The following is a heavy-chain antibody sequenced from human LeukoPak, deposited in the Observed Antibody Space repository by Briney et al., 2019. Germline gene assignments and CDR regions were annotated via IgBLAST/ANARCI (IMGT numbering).Heavy chain of an antibody. V-gene: IGHV3-7*01. J-gene: IGHJ2*01. CDR3: ARGQNYYDSSGYYFPGDL. Sequence: GGSLRLSCEGSGFSFSSYWMTWVRQLPGKGPEWVANIRQDESERYFADSVKGRFTISRDNAKKSVYLHMSSLRAEDTALYYCARGQNYYDSSGYYFPGDLWGRGTLVTVSS. CDR2: IRQDESER. CDR1: GFSFSSYW. D-gene: IGHD3-22*01.